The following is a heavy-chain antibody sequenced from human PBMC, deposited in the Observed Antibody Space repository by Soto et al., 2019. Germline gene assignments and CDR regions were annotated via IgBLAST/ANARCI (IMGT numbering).Heavy chain of an antibody. J-gene: IGHJ6*02. CDR2: TYYRSKWYN. CDR1: GDSLSSDSGA. V-gene: IGHV6-1*01. D-gene: IGHD5-18*01. CDR3: ARDDTETSDAMDA. Sequence: PSQTLSLTCAISGDSLSSDSGAWNWIRQSPSRGLEWLGRTYYRSKWYNDYAVSVKSRITISPDTSKNQFSLQLNSVTPEDTAVYYCARDDTETSDAMDAWGQGTTVTVSS.